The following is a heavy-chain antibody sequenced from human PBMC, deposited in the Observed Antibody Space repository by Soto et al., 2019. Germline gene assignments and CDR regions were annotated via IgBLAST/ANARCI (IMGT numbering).Heavy chain of an antibody. CDR2: IIPIFGTA. V-gene: IGHV1-69*13. CDR1: GGTFISYS. Sequence: SVKVSCKASGGTFISYSISWVRQAPGQGLEWMGGIIPIFGTANYAQKFQGRVTITADESTSTAYMELSSLRSEDTAVYYCARVSPIGGYYPYYFDYWGQGTLVTVSS. CDR3: ARVSPIGGYYPYYFDY. D-gene: IGHD3-22*01. J-gene: IGHJ4*02.